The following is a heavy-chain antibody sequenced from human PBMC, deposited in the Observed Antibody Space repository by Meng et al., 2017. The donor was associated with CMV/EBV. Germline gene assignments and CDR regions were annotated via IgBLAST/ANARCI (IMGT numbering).Heavy chain of an antibody. CDR3: ARGPDIVVVPAAHSGDWFDP. V-gene: IGHV3-48*04. D-gene: IGHD2-2*01. J-gene: IGHJ5*02. CDR2: ISSSSSTI. Sequence: GESLKISCAASGFTFSSYSMNWVRQAPGKGLEWVSYISSSSSTIYYADSVKGRFTISRDNAKNSLYLQMNSLRAEDTAVYYCARGPDIVVVPAAHSGDWFDPWGQGTLVTVSS. CDR1: GFTFSSYS.